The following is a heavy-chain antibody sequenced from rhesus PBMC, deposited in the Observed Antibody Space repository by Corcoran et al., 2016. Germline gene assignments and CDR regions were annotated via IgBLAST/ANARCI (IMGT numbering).Heavy chain of an antibody. J-gene: IGHJ4*01. CDR1: GYSISSGYY. D-gene: IGHD5-36*02. Sequence: QVQLQESGPGLVKPSETLSLTCAVSGYSISSGYYWGWIRQPPGQGLEWIGDLYGGIGSTSYNPSLKSRVTSSTDTSKNQFSLKLSSVTAADTAVYYCARRLATVTLSYFDYWGQGVLVTVSS. CDR2: LYGGIGST. V-gene: IGHV4S7*01. CDR3: ARRLATVTLSYFDY.